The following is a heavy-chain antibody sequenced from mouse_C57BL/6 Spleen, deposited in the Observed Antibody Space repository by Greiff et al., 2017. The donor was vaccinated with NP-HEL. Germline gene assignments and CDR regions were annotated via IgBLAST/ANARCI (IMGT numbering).Heavy chain of an antibody. CDR3: ARETYYGSSYVGFAY. V-gene: IGHV3-6*01. CDR1: GYSITSGYY. J-gene: IGHJ3*01. D-gene: IGHD1-1*01. CDR2: ISYDGSN. Sequence: EVKLMESGPGLVKPSQSLSLTCSVTGYSITSGYYWNWIRQFPGNKLEWMGYISYDGSNNYNPSLKNRISITRDTSKNQFFLKLNSVTTEDTATYYCARETYYGSSYVGFAYWGQGTLVTVSA.